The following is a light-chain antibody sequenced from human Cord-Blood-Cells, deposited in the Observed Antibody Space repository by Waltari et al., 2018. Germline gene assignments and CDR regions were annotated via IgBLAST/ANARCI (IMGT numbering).Light chain of an antibody. J-gene: IGLJ1*01. CDR2: EGS. V-gene: IGLV2-23*01. CDR1: SSDVGSYNL. CDR3: CSYAGSSTYV. Sequence: QSALPQPASVSGSPGQSITISCTGTSSDVGSYNLVSWYQQHPGKAPKLMIYEGSKRPSGVSNRFSGSKSGNTASLTISGLQAEDEADYYCCSYAGSSTYVVGTGTKVTVL.